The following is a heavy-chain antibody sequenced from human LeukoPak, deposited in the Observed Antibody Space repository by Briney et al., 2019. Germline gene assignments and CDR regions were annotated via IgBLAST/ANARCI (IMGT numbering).Heavy chain of an antibody. CDR3: ARRDPDIVVGPAGKFES. J-gene: IGHJ4*02. D-gene: IGHD2-2*01. Sequence: PSETLSLTCAVYGGSFSGYYWSWIRQPPGKGLEWIGEINHSGSTNYNPSLKSRVTISVDTSKNQFSLKLSSVTAADTAVYYYARRDPDIVVGPAGKFESWGQGALVTVSS. V-gene: IGHV4-34*01. CDR2: INHSGST. CDR1: GGSFSGYY.